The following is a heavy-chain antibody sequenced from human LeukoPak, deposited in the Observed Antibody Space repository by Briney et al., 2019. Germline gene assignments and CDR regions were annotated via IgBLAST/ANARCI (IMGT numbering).Heavy chain of an antibody. CDR1: GFTFDDYG. V-gene: IGHV3-20*04. Sequence: GGSLRLSCAASGFTFDDYGLSWVRQAPGKGLEWVSGINWNGGSTGYADSVKGRFTISRDNAKNSLYLQMNSLRAEDTALYYCARVVSYYYGSGNFDWGQGTLVTVSS. J-gene: IGHJ4*02. D-gene: IGHD3-10*01. CDR3: ARVVSYYYGSGNFD. CDR2: INWNGGST.